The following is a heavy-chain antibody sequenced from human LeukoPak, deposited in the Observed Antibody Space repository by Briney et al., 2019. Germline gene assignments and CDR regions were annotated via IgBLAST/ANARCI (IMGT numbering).Heavy chain of an antibody. CDR1: RFTFSNYV. V-gene: IGHV3-23*01. CDR2: INGGGGST. D-gene: IGHD2-15*01. J-gene: IGHJ4*02. CDR3: VKDGRRSPPC. Sequence: GGSLRLSCAASRFTFSNYVMSWVRQAPGKRPEWVSGINGGGGSTFYAESVTGRFTISRDNSKNTLFLQMNTLRAEDTAVYYCVKDGRRSPPCWGQGTLVTVSS.